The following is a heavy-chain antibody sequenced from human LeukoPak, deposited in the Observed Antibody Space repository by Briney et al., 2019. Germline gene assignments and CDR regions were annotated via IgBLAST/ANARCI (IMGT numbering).Heavy chain of an antibody. V-gene: IGHV3-30-3*01. CDR1: GFTFSSYA. CDR3: ARTRPYGDYVSYYYYGMDV. D-gene: IGHD4-17*01. Sequence: GGSLRLTCAAPGFTFSSYAMYWVRQAPGKGLEWVAVISYDGSNKYYADSVTGRFTISRDNSKNTLYLQMNSLRPEDTAVYYCARTRPYGDYVSYYYYGMDVWGQGTTVTVSS. CDR2: ISYDGSNK. J-gene: IGHJ6*02.